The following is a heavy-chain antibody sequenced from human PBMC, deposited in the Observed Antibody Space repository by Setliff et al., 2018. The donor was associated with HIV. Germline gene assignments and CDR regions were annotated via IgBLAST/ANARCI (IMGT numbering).Heavy chain of an antibody. CDR2: IYTSGST. Sequence: PSETLSLTCNVSGDSISRFSWSWIRQPPGKGLEWIVHIYTSGSTNYNSSLKSRLTISVDTSKNQVSLKLTSVTAADTGVYYCARLAMRGVIGDPNWFDPWGQGTLVTVSS. V-gene: IGHV4-4*08. D-gene: IGHD3-16*02. CDR3: ARLAMRGVIGDPNWFDP. CDR1: GDSISRFS. J-gene: IGHJ5*02.